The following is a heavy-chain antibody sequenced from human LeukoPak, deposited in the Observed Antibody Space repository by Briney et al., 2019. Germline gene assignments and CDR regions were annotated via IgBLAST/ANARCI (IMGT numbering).Heavy chain of an antibody. CDR1: GGSISNYY. J-gene: IGHJ4*02. Sequence: SETLSLTCTVSGGSISNYYWSWIRQPPRKGLEWIAYIYYIGSTNYNPSLTSRVTISVDTSKNQISLKLSSVTAADTAVYYCARETYCAADCYSGFDFWGQGTLVTVSS. CDR3: ARETYCAADCYSGFDF. CDR2: IYYIGST. D-gene: IGHD2-21*02. V-gene: IGHV4-59*01.